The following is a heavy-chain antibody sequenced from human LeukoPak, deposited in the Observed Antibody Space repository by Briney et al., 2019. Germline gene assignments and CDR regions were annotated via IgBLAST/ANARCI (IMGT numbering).Heavy chain of an antibody. J-gene: IGHJ4*02. V-gene: IGHV1-18*01. D-gene: IGHD2-2*02. CDR3: ARDVVVPAAIPSPFDY. Sequence: ASVKVSCKASGYTFANFGITWVRQAPGQGLEWMGWISAYNGNTNYAQKLQGRVTMTTDTSTSTAYMELRSLRSDDTAVYYCARDVVVPAAIPSPFDYWGQGTLVTVSS. CDR1: GYTFANFG. CDR2: ISAYNGNT.